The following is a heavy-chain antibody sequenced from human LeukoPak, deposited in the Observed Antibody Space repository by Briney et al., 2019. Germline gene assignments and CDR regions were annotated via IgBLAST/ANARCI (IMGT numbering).Heavy chain of an antibody. J-gene: IGHJ5*02. V-gene: IGHV4-30-2*01. CDR3: ARGIQDDYYDSSGYYYSWFDP. Sequence: SQTLSLTCAVSGGSISSGGYSWSWIRQPPGKGLEWIGYLYHSGSTYYNPSLKSRVTISVDRSKNQFSLKLSSVTAADTAVYYCARGIQDDYYDSSGYYYSWFDPWGQGTLVTVSP. D-gene: IGHD3-22*01. CDR2: LYHSGST. CDR1: GGSISSGGYS.